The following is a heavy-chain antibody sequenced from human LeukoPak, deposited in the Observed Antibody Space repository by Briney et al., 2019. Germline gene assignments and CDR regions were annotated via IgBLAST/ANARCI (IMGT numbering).Heavy chain of an antibody. D-gene: IGHD2-2*01. CDR3: ARDVIVVVPAAKSYYGMDV. Sequence: GGSLRLSCAASGFTFSSYSMNWVRQAPGKGLEWVSSISSSSSYICYADSVKGRFTISRDNAKNSLYLQMNSLRAEDTAVYYCARDVIVVVPAAKSYYGMDVWGQGTTVTVSS. CDR2: ISSSSSYI. V-gene: IGHV3-21*01. J-gene: IGHJ6*02. CDR1: GFTFSSYS.